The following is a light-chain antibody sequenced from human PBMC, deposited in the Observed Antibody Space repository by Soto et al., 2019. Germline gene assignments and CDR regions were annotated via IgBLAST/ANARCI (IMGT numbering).Light chain of an antibody. V-gene: IGKV1-5*03. Sequence: DIQMTQSPSTLSASVGDRVTITCRASQNIINYLAWYQQKPGKAPKLLIYTASSLETGVPSRFSGSGSGTEFTLTVSSLQPDDFGTYYCQQYNIYPWTLGQGTKVEIK. CDR1: QNIINY. J-gene: IGKJ1*01. CDR3: QQYNIYPWT. CDR2: TAS.